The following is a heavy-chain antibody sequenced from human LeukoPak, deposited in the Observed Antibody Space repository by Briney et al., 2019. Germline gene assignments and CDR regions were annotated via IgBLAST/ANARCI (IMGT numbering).Heavy chain of an antibody. CDR2: IYYSGST. CDR1: GGSISSYY. Sequence: SETLSLTCTVSGGSISSYYWSWLRQPPGKGLEWIGYIYYSGSTNYNPSLTSRATISVDTSKTQFSLKLSSVNAADTAVYYCARTTEGYCRSTSYSWCYYYYMDVWGKGTTVTVSS. CDR3: ARTTEGYCRSTSYSWCYYYYMDV. V-gene: IGHV4-59*01. J-gene: IGHJ6*03. D-gene: IGHD2-2*01.